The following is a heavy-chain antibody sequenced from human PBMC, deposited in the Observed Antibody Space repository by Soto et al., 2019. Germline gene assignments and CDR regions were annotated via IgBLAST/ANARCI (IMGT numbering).Heavy chain of an antibody. D-gene: IGHD2-2*02. CDR1: GYNFVTYG. Sequence: ASVKVSCKASGYNFVTYGITWVRQAPGQGLEWLGWISAYSGNKNYAQNFQGRVTMTTDKSTSTAYMELRSLRSDDTAAYFCARGGDCSSTSCYTPNYYYGLGRWGRGTTVTVSS. CDR3: ARGGDCSSTSCYTPNYYYGLGR. CDR2: ISAYSGNK. V-gene: IGHV1-18*01. J-gene: IGHJ6*02.